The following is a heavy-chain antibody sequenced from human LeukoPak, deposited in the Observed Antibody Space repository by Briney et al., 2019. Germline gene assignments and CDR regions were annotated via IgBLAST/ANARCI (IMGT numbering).Heavy chain of an antibody. J-gene: IGHJ3*02. CDR2: IYYSGST. D-gene: IGHD4-23*01. V-gene: IGHV4-59*01. CDR3: ARWTTVVTPWAFDI. CDR1: GGSISSYY. Sequence: QASETLSLICTVSGGSISSYYWSWIRQPPGKGLEWIGYIYYSGSTNYNPSLKSRVTISVDTSKNQFSLKLSSVTAADTAVYYCARWTTVVTPWAFDIWGQGTMVTVSS.